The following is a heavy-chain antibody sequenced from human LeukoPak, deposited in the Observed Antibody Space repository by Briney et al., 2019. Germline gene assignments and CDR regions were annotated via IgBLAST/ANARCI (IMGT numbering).Heavy chain of an antibody. D-gene: IGHD3-22*01. CDR1: GVSISSSSYH. CDR2: IYDSGST. V-gene: IGHV4-39*01. CDR3: ARLDYYDNSGYYLGFDY. Sequence: SETLSLTCTVSGVSISSSSYHWDWIRQPPGKGLEWIGSIYDSGSTYYSPSLKSRVTISVDTSKNQFSLKLNSVTAADTAVYYCARLDYYDNSGYYLGFDYWGQGTLVTVSS. J-gene: IGHJ4*02.